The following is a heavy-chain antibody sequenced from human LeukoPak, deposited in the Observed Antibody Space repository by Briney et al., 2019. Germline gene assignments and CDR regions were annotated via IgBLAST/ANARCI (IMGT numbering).Heavy chain of an antibody. D-gene: IGHD3-3*01. V-gene: IGHV3-23*01. J-gene: IGHJ4*02. CDR1: GFTLSTYA. CDR2: ISGNAGST. CDR3: AKGGLQSSEWLPPLNY. Sequence: GGSLRLSCTASGFTLSTYAMSWVRQAPGKGLEWVSLISGNAGSTYYADSVKGRFTISRDITKNKLYLQMNSLRAEDTATYYCAKGGLQSSEWLPPLNYWGQGTLVTVSS.